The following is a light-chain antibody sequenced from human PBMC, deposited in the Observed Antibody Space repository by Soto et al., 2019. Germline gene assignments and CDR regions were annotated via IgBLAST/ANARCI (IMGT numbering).Light chain of an antibody. J-gene: IGKJ4*01. V-gene: IGKV1-27*01. CDR1: QAISNS. Sequence: DIQVTQSPSSLSASVGDRVTITCRASQAISNSLAWYQQKPGKVPKLLIYAASTLRSGVPSRFSGSGSGTDFTLTISGLPPEDVASYYCQKYNSAPLTFGGGT. CDR2: AAS. CDR3: QKYNSAPLT.